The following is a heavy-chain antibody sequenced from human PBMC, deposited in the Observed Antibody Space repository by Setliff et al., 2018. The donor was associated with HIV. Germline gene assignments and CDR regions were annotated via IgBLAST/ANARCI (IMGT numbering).Heavy chain of an antibody. D-gene: IGHD3-3*01. J-gene: IGHJ6*03. CDR1: GGSMNSHY. CDR2: IYYSVST. CDR3: ARGVVDYDFWCGSGDYYYMDV. Sequence: PSETLSLTCTVSGGSMNSHYWSWIRQSPGRGLEWIGYIYYSVSTKYNPSLKSRVSMSIDTSKNQFSLKMSSVTAADTAVYYCARGVVDYDFWCGSGDYYYMDVWGKGATVTVSS. V-gene: IGHV4-59*11.